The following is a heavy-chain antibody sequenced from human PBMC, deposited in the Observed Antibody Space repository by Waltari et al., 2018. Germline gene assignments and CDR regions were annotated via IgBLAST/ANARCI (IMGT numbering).Heavy chain of an antibody. D-gene: IGHD3-9*01. CDR2: IRNSGSTI. CDR3: ARHGIRLGLYYFDY. V-gene: IGHV3-48*03. Sequence: EVKLVEYGGGLVQPGGSLRLSCEASGFVFRRFDMNWVRQAPGKGLEWIAHIRNSGSTIYYADSVKGRFSISRDNAKESLFLQMNSLRAEDTAVYYCARHGIRLGLYYFDYWGQGALVTVSS. CDR1: GFVFRRFD. J-gene: IGHJ4*02.